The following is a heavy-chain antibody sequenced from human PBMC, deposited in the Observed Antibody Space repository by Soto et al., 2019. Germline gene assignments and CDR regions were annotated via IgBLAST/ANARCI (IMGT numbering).Heavy chain of an antibody. V-gene: IGHV4-4*02. CDR3: ARGLSFRGDFDV. CDR2: IYHAGSP. J-gene: IGHJ3*01. D-gene: IGHD2-21*02. CDR1: GGSISSSSW. Sequence: HLQESGPGLVKPSGTLSLTCDVSGGSISSSSWWTWVRQSPGKGLEWIGEIYHAGSPNYNPSFQSRVTILADKSKNHFSLRLTSVTAADTAIYYCARGLSFRGDFDVWGQGTTFTVSS.